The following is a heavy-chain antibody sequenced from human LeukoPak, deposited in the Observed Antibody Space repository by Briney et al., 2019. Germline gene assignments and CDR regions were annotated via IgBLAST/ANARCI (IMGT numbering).Heavy chain of an antibody. J-gene: IGHJ4*02. Sequence: GGSLRLSCGASGFRFNKYAMTWVRQAPGKGLDCVSSISGSGGSTYYADSVKGRFTISRDNSKNTLYLQLNSLRPEDTAVYYCAKEGDDDYLDFWGQGTLVTVSS. D-gene: IGHD1-26*01. CDR1: GFRFNKYA. CDR2: ISGSGGST. V-gene: IGHV3-23*01. CDR3: AKEGDDDYLDF.